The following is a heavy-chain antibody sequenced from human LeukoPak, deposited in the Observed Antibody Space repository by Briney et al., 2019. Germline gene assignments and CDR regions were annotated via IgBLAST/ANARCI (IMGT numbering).Heavy chain of an antibody. J-gene: IGHJ5*02. D-gene: IGHD1-20*01. CDR3: ATTEYNWNPTRGVLYNWFDP. V-gene: IGHV1-69*04. CDR2: IIPILGIA. Sequence: ASVKVSCKASGGTFSSYAISWVRQAPGQGLEWMGRIIPILGIANYAQKFQGRVTVSADDSTSTAYMELSSLRSEDTAVYYCATTEYNWNPTRGVLYNWFDPWGQGTLVTVSS. CDR1: GGTFSSYA.